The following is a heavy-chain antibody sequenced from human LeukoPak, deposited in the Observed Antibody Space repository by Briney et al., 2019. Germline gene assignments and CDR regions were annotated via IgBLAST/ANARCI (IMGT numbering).Heavy chain of an antibody. J-gene: IGHJ4*02. D-gene: IGHD3-16*01. CDR1: GYTFTSYD. CDR2: MNPNSGNT. Sequence: ASVKVSCKASGYTFTSYDINWVRQATGQGLEWMGWMNPNSGNTGYAQKFQGRVTITTDESTSTAYMELSSLRSEDTAVYYCARDAPEGLGGSSYFDYWGQGTLVTVSS. V-gene: IGHV1-8*03. CDR3: ARDAPEGLGGSSYFDY.